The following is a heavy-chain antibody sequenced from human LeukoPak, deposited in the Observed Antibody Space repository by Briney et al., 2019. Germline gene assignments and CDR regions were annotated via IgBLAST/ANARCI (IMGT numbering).Heavy chain of an antibody. J-gene: IGHJ4*02. CDR1: TFNFGLYV. CDR3: ERVSMSQY. Sequence: PGGSLRLSCEASTFNFGLYVMTWARQAPGKGLEWVSGISGGGLSTYYTDSVKGRFTISRDSSKNTLYLQMNNLRVEDTAVYYCERVSMSQYWGQGTLVTVSS. D-gene: IGHD5/OR15-5a*01. V-gene: IGHV3-23*01. CDR2: ISGGGLST.